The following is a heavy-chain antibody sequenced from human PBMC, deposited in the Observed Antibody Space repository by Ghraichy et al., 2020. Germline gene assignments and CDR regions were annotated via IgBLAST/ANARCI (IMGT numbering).Heavy chain of an antibody. V-gene: IGHV3-74*01. CDR1: GFTFSSYW. J-gene: IGHJ6*03. CDR2: INSDGSST. Sequence: GGSLRLSCAASGFTFSSYWMHWVRQAPGKGLVWVSRINSDGSSTSYADSVKGRFTISRDNAKNTLYLQMNSLRAEDTAVYYCARDERHAREQTLYYYYMDVWGKGTTATVSS. D-gene: IGHD1/OR15-1a*01. CDR3: ARDERHAREQTLYYYYMDV.